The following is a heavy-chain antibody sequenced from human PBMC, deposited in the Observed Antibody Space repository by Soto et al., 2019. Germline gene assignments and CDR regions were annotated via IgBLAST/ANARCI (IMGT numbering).Heavy chain of an antibody. V-gene: IGHV4-59*01. CDR3: ARGGFGGYGMDV. J-gene: IGHJ6*02. Sequence: SETLSLTCTVSGGSISSYYWSWIRQPPGKGLEWIGYIYYSGSTNYNPSLKSRVTISVDTSKNQFSLKPSSVTAADTAVYYCARGGFGGYGMDVWGQGTTVTVSS. D-gene: IGHD3-16*01. CDR2: IYYSGST. CDR1: GGSISSYY.